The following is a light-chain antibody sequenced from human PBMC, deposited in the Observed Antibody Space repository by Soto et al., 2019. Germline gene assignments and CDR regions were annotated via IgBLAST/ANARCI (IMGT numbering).Light chain of an antibody. V-gene: IGKV3-15*01. CDR1: QSVSSN. CDR2: GAS. Sequence: EIVMTQSPATLSVSPGERATLSCRASQSVSSNLAWYQQKPGQAPRLLIYGASTRATGIPARFSGSGSGTKFTLTISSLQSEDFAVYYCQQYNNRQTFGQGTKV. CDR3: QQYNNRQT. J-gene: IGKJ1*01.